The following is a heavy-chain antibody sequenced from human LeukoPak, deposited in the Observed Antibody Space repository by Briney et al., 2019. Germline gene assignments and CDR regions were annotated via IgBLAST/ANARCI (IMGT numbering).Heavy chain of an antibody. CDR2: IKSKTDGGTT. Sequence: GGSLRLSCAASGFTFSHAWMSWVRQAPGKGLEWVGRIKSKTDGGTTDYAAPVKDRFTISRDDSKNTLYLQMNSLKTEDTAVYYCTTEGSYGDSHDYWGQGTLVTVSS. J-gene: IGHJ4*02. V-gene: IGHV3-15*01. D-gene: IGHD4-17*01. CDR3: TTEGSYGDSHDY. CDR1: GFTFSHAW.